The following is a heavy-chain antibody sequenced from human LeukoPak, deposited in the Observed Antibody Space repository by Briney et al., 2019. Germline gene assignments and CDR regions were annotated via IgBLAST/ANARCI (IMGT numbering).Heavy chain of an antibody. D-gene: IGHD3-9*01. V-gene: IGHV3-74*01. CDR1: GFTFSSYW. CDR2: INSDGSST. J-gene: IGHJ5*02. Sequence: GGSLRLSCAASGFTFSSYWMHWVRQAPGKGLVWVSRINSDGSSTSYADSVKGRFTISRDNAKNTLYLQMNSLRAEDTAVYYCARETGSANYDILTGHYFSGWFDPWGQGTLVTVSS. CDR3: ARETGSANYDILTGHYFSGWFDP.